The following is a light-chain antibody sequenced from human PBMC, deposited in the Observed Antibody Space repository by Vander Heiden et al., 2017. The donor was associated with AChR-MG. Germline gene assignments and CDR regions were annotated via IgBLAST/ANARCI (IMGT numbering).Light chain of an antibody. CDR1: QSVSSNY. J-gene: IGKJ2*01. Sequence: EIVLTQSPGTLSLSPGERATLSCRASQSVSSNYLAWYQQRPGQAPRLLIYDASSRATGIPDRFSGSGSGTDFTLTISRLEPEDFAVYYCQQYGRSPPSTFGQGTKLEI. CDR3: QQYGRSPPST. V-gene: IGKV3-20*01. CDR2: DAS.